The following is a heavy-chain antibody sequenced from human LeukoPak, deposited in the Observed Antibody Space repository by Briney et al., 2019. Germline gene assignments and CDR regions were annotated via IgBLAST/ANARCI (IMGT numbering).Heavy chain of an antibody. Sequence: GGSLRLSCAASGLTLSSFGMSWVRQAPGKGLEWVSAITGSGYTTYYADSVKGRFTISRDNSKNTVSLQMYSLRAEDTAVYYCGSTEATSTYSAWGSYRLDSWGQGTLVTVAS. J-gene: IGHJ4*02. D-gene: IGHD3-16*02. CDR2: ITGSGYTT. V-gene: IGHV3-23*01. CDR1: GLTLSSFG. CDR3: GSTEATSTYSAWGSYRLDS.